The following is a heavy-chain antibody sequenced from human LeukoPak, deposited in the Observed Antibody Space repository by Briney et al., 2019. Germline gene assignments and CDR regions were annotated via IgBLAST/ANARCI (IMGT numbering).Heavy chain of an antibody. CDR2: ISSSSSYI. D-gene: IGHD3-22*01. V-gene: IGHV3-21*01. J-gene: IGHJ4*02. CDR1: GFTFSSYS. CDR3: ARDRYPRLIYDSSGYFDY. Sequence: KPGGSLRLSCAASGFTFSSYSMNWVRQAPGKGLEWVSSISSSSSYIYYADSVKGRFTISRDNAKKSLYLQMNSLRAEDTAVYYCARDRYPRLIYDSSGYFDYWGQGTLVTVSS.